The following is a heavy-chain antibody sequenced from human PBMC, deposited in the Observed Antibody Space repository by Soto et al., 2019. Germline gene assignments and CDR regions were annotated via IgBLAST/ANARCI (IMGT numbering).Heavy chain of an antibody. Sequence: SGGSLRLSCAASGFTFSSYAMSWVRQAPGKGLEWVSAISGSGGSTYYADSVKGRFTISRDNSKNTLYLQMNSLRAEDTAVYYCAKDGWYSSSWYDMVFDYWGQGTLVTVSS. V-gene: IGHV3-23*01. CDR3: AKDGWYSSSWYDMVFDY. CDR1: GFTFSSYA. CDR2: ISGSGGST. D-gene: IGHD6-13*01. J-gene: IGHJ4*02.